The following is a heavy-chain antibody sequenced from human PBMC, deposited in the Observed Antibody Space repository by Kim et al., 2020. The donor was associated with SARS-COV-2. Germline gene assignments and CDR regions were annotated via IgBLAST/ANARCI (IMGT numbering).Heavy chain of an antibody. D-gene: IGHD4-17*01. CDR1: GFTFSSYD. V-gene: IGHV3-13*04. CDR3: ARADYGGNMYYYYGMDV. J-gene: IGHJ6*02. CDR2: IGTAGDT. Sequence: GGSLRLSCAASGFTFSSYDMHWVRQAPGKGLEWVAAIGTAGDTYYQGSVKGSFTISRENAKNSMYLQMNSLRAGDTAVYYCARADYGGNMYYYYGMDVWGQGTTVTVSS.